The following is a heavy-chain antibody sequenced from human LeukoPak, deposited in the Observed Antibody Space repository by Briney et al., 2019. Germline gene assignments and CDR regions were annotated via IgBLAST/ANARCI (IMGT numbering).Heavy chain of an antibody. CDR2: IYYSGST. D-gene: IGHD3-22*01. V-gene: IGHV4-59*01. Sequence: SETLSLTCTVSGGSISSYYWSWIRQPPGKGLEWIGYIYYSGSTNYNPSLKSRVTISVDTSKNQFSLKLSSVTAADTAVYYCARGRMPDYYDSSSYQRRFDYWGQGTLVTVSS. CDR1: GGSISSYY. J-gene: IGHJ4*02. CDR3: ARGRMPDYYDSSSYQRRFDY.